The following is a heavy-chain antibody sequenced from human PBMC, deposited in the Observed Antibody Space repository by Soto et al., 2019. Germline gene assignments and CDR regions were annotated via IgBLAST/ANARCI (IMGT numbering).Heavy chain of an antibody. CDR3: AKGSIEYSSSVDN. J-gene: IGHJ4*02. CDR2: ISDRGGSS. V-gene: IGHV3-23*01. D-gene: IGHD5-12*01. Sequence: DVQLLESGGGLVQPGGSLRLSCAASGFSFSSYAMVWVLQAPGKGLEWVAVISDRGGSSYFADSVKGRFTLSRDNSKNVLSLEMNSLRAEDTAIYFCAKGSIEYSSSVDNWGQGTMVVVSS. CDR1: GFSFSSYA.